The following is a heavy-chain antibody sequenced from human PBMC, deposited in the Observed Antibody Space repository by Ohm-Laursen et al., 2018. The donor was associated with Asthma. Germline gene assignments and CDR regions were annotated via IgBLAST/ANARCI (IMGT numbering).Heavy chain of an antibody. Sequence: SLRLSCTAFGFAFSTYSMNWVRQAPGKGLEWVSSISSSSSYIYYADSVKGRFTISRDNAKNSLYLQMNSLRAEDTAVYYCARDHRSSRGSYWGQGTLVTVSS. CDR3: ARDHRSSRGSY. D-gene: IGHD6-13*01. CDR2: ISSSSSYI. CDR1: GFAFSTYS. V-gene: IGHV3-21*01. J-gene: IGHJ4*02.